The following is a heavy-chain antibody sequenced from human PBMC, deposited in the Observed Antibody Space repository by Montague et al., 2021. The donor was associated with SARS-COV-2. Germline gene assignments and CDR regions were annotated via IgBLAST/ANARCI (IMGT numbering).Heavy chain of an antibody. Sequence: KYKPSLQSRVTMSVDTSKNQVSLTLTSVTAADTAVYYCASHDNSGTYPMDVWGQGTTVTVSS. V-gene: IGHV4-59*08. D-gene: IGHD3-10*01. J-gene: IGHJ6*02. CDR3: ASHDNSGTYPMDV.